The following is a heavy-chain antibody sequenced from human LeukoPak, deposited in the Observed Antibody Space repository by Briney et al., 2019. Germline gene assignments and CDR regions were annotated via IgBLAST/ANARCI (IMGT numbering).Heavy chain of an antibody. V-gene: IGHV4-39*07. Sequence: SETLSLTCTVSGGSISSSSYYWGWIRQPPGKGLEWIGSIYYSGSTYYNPSLKSRVTISVDTSKNQFSLKLSSVTAADTAVYYCARGFNSLRRRYYYYYMDVWGKGTTVTVSS. CDR3: ARGFNSLRRRYYYYYMDV. D-gene: IGHD1-1*01. J-gene: IGHJ6*03. CDR2: IYYSGST. CDR1: GGSISSSSYY.